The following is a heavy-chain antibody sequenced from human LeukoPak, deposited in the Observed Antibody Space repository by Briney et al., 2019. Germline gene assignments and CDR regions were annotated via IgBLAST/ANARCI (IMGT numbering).Heavy chain of an antibody. Sequence: GASVKVSCKASGYTFTSYGISWVRLAPGQGLEWMGWISAYNGNTNYAQKLQGRVTMTTDTSTSTAYMELRSLRSDDTAVYYCARDSSGWSDNWFDPWGQGTLVTVSS. D-gene: IGHD6-19*01. V-gene: IGHV1-18*01. CDR2: ISAYNGNT. CDR1: GYTFTSYG. CDR3: ARDSSGWSDNWFDP. J-gene: IGHJ5*02.